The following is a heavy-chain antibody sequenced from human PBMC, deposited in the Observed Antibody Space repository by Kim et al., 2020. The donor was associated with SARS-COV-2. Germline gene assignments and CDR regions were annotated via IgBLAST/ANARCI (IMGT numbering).Heavy chain of an antibody. CDR1: GFTFSSYG. D-gene: IGHD1-20*01. V-gene: IGHV3-33*01. Sequence: GGSLRLSCAASGFTFSSYGMHWVRQAPGKGLEWVAVIWYDGSNKYYADSVKGRFTISRDNSKNTLYLQMNSLRAEDTAVYYCEREYNWNDHGAFDIWGQGTMHTLSS. CDR3: EREYNWNDHGAFDI. J-gene: IGHJ3*02. CDR2: IWYDGSNK.